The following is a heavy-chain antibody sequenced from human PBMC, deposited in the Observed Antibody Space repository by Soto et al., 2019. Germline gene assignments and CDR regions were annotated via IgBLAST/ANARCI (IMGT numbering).Heavy chain of an antibody. CDR3: ARSTRGTSGTNKYYYYYYMDV. D-gene: IGHD2-2*01. CDR2: ISSSSSTI. J-gene: IGHJ6*03. CDR1: GFTFSSYS. Sequence: GGSLRLSCAASGFTFSSYSMNWVRQAPGKGLEWVSYISSSSSTIYYADSVKGRFTISRDNAKNSLYLQMNSLRAEDTAVYYCARSTRGTSGTNKYYYYYYMDVWGKGTTVTVSS. V-gene: IGHV3-48*01.